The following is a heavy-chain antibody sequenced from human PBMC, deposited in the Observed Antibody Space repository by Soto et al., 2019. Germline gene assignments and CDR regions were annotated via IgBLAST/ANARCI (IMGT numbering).Heavy chain of an antibody. CDR2: ISYDGGNI. D-gene: IGHD2-21*01. CDR3: AKGILSATIAPYAMDV. Sequence: PGGSLRLSCEASGFDFRSYAMHWVRQAPGKGLEWVGVISYDGGNIYYADSVKGRFTISRDNSKNTLYVQVKSLRPEDTAVYYCAKGILSATIAPYAMDVWGQGTTVTSP. V-gene: IGHV3-30*18. J-gene: IGHJ6*02. CDR1: GFDFRSYA.